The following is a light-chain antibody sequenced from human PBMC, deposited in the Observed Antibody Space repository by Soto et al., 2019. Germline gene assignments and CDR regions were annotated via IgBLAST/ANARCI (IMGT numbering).Light chain of an antibody. V-gene: IGLV1-51*02. Sequence: SVLTQPPPVSAAPGQKVTISCSWNNSQNGNNYVSWYQQLPGTAPKLLIYENNKRPSGIPDRFSGSKSGTSATLGITGLQTGDEADYYCGTWDSSLSAGVFGTGTKVTVL. CDR3: GTWDSSLSAGV. CDR1: NSQNGNNY. J-gene: IGLJ1*01. CDR2: ENN.